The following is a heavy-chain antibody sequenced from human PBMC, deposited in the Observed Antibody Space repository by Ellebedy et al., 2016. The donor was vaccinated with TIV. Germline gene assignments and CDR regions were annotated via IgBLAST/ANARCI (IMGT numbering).Heavy chain of an antibody. Sequence: PGGSLRLSCAASGFTVSSNYMSWVRQAPGKGLEWVSSITERGGNTYYADSGKGRFTISRDNSKDTLYLQMNGLRAEDTAIYFCERDPVGVGPAFDGWGQGTMVTVSP. J-gene: IGHJ3*01. CDR2: ITERGGNT. CDR1: GFTVSSNY. CDR3: ERDPVGVGPAFDG. V-gene: IGHV3-53*01. D-gene: IGHD4-23*01.